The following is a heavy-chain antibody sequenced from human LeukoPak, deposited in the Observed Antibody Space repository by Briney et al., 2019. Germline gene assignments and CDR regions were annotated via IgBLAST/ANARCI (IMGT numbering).Heavy chain of an antibody. Sequence: GASVTVSCKVSGYTLTELSMHWVRQAPGKGLEWMGGFDPEDGETIYAQKFQGRVTMTEDTSTDTAYMELSSLRSADTAVYYCATLSRVSTVGSGTARAHAFDIWGQGTMVTVSS. D-gene: IGHD1-26*01. CDR2: FDPEDGET. CDR3: ATLSRVSTVGSGTARAHAFDI. CDR1: GYTLTELS. V-gene: IGHV1-24*01. J-gene: IGHJ3*02.